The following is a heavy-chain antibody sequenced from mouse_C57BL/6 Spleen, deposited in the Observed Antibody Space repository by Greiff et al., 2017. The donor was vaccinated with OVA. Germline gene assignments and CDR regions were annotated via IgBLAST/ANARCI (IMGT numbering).Heavy chain of an antibody. CDR1: GYTFTDYY. CDR2: INPNNGGT. CDR3: ASFIHFDY. V-gene: IGHV1-26*01. Sequence: EVQLQQSGPELVKPGASVKISCKASGYTFTDYYMNWVKQSHGKSLEWIADINPNNGGTSYNQKFKGKATLTVDKSSSTAYMELRSLTSEDSAVYYCASFIHFDYWGQGTTLTVSS. D-gene: IGHD1-1*01. J-gene: IGHJ2*01.